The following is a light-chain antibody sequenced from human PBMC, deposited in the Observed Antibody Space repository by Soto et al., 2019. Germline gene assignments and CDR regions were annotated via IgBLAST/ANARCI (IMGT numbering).Light chain of an antibody. V-gene: IGLV1-40*01. Sequence: QSVLTQSPSVPGAPGQRVTISCTGSSSNTGAGYDVHWYQQFPGTAPKLLIYNNRNRPSGVPDRFSGSKSGTSASLAITGLQAEDEADYYCQSYDSSLSAWVFGGGTKVTVL. CDR1: SSNTGAGYD. CDR3: QSYDSSLSAWV. CDR2: NNR. J-gene: IGLJ3*02.